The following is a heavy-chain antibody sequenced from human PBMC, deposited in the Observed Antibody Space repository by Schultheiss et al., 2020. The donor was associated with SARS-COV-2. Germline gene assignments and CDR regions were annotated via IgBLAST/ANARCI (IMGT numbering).Heavy chain of an antibody. D-gene: IGHD3-22*01. CDR1: GGSISSGSYY. CDR3: ARGGYYYDSSGYYYDYYYAMDV. J-gene: IGHJ6*02. CDR2: IYSSGTT. Sequence: SETLSLTCTVSGGSISSGSYYWSWIRQPAGKGLEWIGRIYSSGTTNYNPSLKSRVTMSVDTSKSQISLRLSSVTAADTAVYYCARGGYYYDSSGYYYDYYYAMDVWGQGTTVTVSS. V-gene: IGHV4-61*02.